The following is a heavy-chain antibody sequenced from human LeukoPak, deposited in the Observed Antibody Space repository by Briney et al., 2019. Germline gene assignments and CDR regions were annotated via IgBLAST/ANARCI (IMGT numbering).Heavy chain of an antibody. J-gene: IGHJ3*02. CDR2: ISTSATYI. CDR1: GFTFSSYS. CDR3: ARGDYYDSSGYYSTGAFDI. Sequence: GGSLRLSCAASGFTFSSYSMNWVSQAPGKGLEWVSSISTSATYIYYADSLKGRFTMSRDNAKNSLYLQMNSLRAEDTAVYYCARGDYYDSSGYYSTGAFDIWGQGTMVTVSS. D-gene: IGHD3-22*01. V-gene: IGHV3-21*06.